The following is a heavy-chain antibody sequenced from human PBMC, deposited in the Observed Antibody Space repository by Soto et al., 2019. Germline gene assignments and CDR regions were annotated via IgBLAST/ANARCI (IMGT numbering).Heavy chain of an antibody. CDR2: IYYSGST. V-gene: IGHV4-31*03. D-gene: IGHD1-26*01. Sequence: SETLSLTCTVSGGSISSGGYYWSWIRQHPGKGLEWIGYIYYSGSTYYNPSLKSRVTISVDTSKNQFSLKLSSVTAADTAVYYCAISKSRAPRGWGQGTLVTVSS. J-gene: IGHJ4*02. CDR3: AISKSRAPRG. CDR1: GGSISSGGYY.